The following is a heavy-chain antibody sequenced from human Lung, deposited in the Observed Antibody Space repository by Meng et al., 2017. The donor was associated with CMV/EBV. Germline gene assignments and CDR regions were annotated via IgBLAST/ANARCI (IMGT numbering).Heavy chain of an antibody. Sequence: ASVKVSCKASGYTFTGYYMHWARQAPGPGLEWMGWINPNSGDTTYAQNFQGRVTMTRDTSITTAYMELSRLRSDDTAVYYCARLDDYGDTSKFDVWGQGTTVTVSS. J-gene: IGHJ6*02. CDR2: INPNSGDT. CDR3: ARLDDYGDTSKFDV. CDR1: GYTFTGYY. V-gene: IGHV1-2*02. D-gene: IGHD4-17*01.